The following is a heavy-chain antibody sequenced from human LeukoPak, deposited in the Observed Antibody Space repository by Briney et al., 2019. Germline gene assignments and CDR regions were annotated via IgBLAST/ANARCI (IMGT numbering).Heavy chain of an antibody. CDR1: GFTVSSSY. CDR2: ISGSGGST. Sequence: GGSLRLSCAASGFTVSSSYMSWVRQAPGKVLEWVSAISGSGGSTYYADSVKGRFTISRDNSKNTLYLQMNSLRAEDTAVYYCARTVVIRGYAFDIWGQGTMVTVSS. V-gene: IGHV3-23*01. J-gene: IGHJ3*02. D-gene: IGHD4-23*01. CDR3: ARTVVIRGYAFDI.